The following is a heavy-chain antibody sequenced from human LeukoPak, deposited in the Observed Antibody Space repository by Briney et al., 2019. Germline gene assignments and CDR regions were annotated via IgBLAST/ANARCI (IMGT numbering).Heavy chain of an antibody. J-gene: IGHJ4*02. CDR1: GYTFTGYY. Sequence: ASVKVSCKASGYTFTGYYMHWVRQAPGQGLEWMGWINPNSGGTNYAQKFQGRVTMTTDTSTSTAYMELRSLRSDDTAVYYCARDPRGGQQLGRFDYWGQGTLVTVSS. CDR3: ARDPRGGQQLGRFDY. D-gene: IGHD6-13*01. CDR2: INPNSGGT. V-gene: IGHV1-2*02.